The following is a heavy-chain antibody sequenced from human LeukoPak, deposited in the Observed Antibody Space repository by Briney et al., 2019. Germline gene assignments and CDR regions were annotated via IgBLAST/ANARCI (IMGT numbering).Heavy chain of an antibody. CDR1: GFTFSSYE. Sequence: GGSLRLSCAASGFTFSSYEMNWVRQAPGKGLEWVSYISSSGSTIYYADSVKGRFTISRDNSKNTLYLQMNSLRAEDTAVYYCATIRTGGIQLWPSLGSFDYWGQGTLVTVSS. D-gene: IGHD5-18*01. J-gene: IGHJ4*02. V-gene: IGHV3-48*03. CDR3: ATIRTGGIQLWPSLGSFDY. CDR2: ISSSGSTI.